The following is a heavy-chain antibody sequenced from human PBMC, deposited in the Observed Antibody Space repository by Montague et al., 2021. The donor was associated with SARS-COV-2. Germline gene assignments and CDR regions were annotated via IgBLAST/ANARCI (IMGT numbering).Heavy chain of an antibody. CDR1: GFTFSSCS. D-gene: IGHD6-13*01. CDR2: ISTSSSTI. Sequence: SLRLSCAASGFTFSSCSMNWVRQAPGKGLEWVSYISTSSSTIYYADSVKGRFTISRDNGKNSLYLQMNSLRDEDTAVYYWSTIAAADTLYYYYGMDVWGQGTTVTVSS. CDR3: STIAAADTLYYYYGMDV. J-gene: IGHJ6*02. V-gene: IGHV3-48*02.